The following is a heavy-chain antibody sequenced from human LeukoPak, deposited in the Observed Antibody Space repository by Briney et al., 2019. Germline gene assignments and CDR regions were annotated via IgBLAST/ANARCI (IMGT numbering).Heavy chain of an antibody. CDR2: ISETI. CDR1: GFVFSRDN. CDR3: VREVGRPKTFYFDS. D-gene: IGHD3-16*01. J-gene: IGHJ4*02. V-gene: IGHV3-48*04. Sequence: GGSLRLSCIACGFVFSRDNMNWVRQAPGKGLEWVAHISETIYYADSVQGRFTISRDNAKNSLYLQMSNLRVDDTAMYYCVREVGRPKTFYFDSRGRGTPVTVSS.